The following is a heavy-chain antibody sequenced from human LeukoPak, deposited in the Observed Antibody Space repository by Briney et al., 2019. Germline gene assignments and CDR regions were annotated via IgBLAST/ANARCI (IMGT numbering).Heavy chain of an antibody. CDR1: GGSFSGYY. CDR3: ARLHQELPLSGGMDV. CDR2: INHSGST. J-gene: IGHJ6*04. D-gene: IGHD3-16*02. Sequence: SETLSLTCAVYGGSFSGYYWSWIRQPPGKGLEWIGEINHSGSTNYNPSLKSRVTISVDTSKNQFSLKLSSVTAADTAVYYCARLHQELPLSGGMDVWGKGATVTISS. V-gene: IGHV4-34*01.